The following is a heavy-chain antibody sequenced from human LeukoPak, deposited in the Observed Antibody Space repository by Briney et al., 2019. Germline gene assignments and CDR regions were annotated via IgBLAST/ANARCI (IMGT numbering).Heavy chain of an antibody. D-gene: IGHD6-13*01. Sequence: SETLSLTCTVSGGSISSYYWSWIRQPPGKGLEWIGYIYYSGSTNYNPSLKSRVTISVDTSKNQFSLKLSSVTAADTAVYYCARGAPTAAGLGRGYWGQGTLVTVSS. J-gene: IGHJ4*02. CDR3: ARGAPTAAGLGRGY. CDR1: GGSISSYY. V-gene: IGHV4-59*01. CDR2: IYYSGST.